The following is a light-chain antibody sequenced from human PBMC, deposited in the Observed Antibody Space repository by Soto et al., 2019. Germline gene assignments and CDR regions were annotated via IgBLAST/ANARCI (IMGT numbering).Light chain of an antibody. CDR1: QRIRTS. CDR2: DES. V-gene: IGKV1-39*01. J-gene: IGKJ2*01. Sequence: DVQMTQSPSSLSASVGDRVTITCRASQRIRTSLNWYQQKPGKAPKFLIYDESSLQSEVPSRFSGSGSGTDFALTISNLQPEDFATYYCQQSYSVPPTFGQGTKLEI. CDR3: QQSYSVPPT.